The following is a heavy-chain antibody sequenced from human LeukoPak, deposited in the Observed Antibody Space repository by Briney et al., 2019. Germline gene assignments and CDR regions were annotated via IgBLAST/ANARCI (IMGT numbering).Heavy chain of an antibody. Sequence: SETLSLTCTVSGGSISSYYWSWIRQPAGKGLEWIGRIYTSGSTNYNPSLKSRVTMSVDTSKNQFSLKLSSVTAADTAVYYCARVGVVPAYHYYYMDVWGKGTTVTVSS. D-gene: IGHD2-2*01. V-gene: IGHV4-4*07. CDR3: ARVGVVPAYHYYYMDV. J-gene: IGHJ6*03. CDR1: GGSISSYY. CDR2: IYTSGST.